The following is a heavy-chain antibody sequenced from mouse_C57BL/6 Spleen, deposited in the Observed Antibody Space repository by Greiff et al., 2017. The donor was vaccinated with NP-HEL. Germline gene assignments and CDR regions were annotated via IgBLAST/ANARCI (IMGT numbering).Heavy chain of an antibody. CDR1: GYTFTSYW. CDR3: ARGYDYDDYYAMDY. CDR2: IDPSDSYT. Sequence: QVQLQQPGAELVMPGASVKLSCKASGYTFTSYWMHWVKQRPGQGLEWIGEIDPSDSYTNYNQKFKGKSTLTVDKSSSTAYMQLSSLTSEDSAVYYCARGYDYDDYYAMDYWGQGTTLTVSS. J-gene: IGHJ4*01. D-gene: IGHD2-4*01. V-gene: IGHV1-69*01.